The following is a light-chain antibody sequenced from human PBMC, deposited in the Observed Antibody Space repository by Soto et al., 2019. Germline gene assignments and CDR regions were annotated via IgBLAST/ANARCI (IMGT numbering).Light chain of an antibody. CDR3: QQYGSSST. J-gene: IGKJ4*01. Sequence: DIVLTQSPGTLSLSPGERATLSCRASQIVITRYFAWYQQKPGQAPRLLIFDASTRAAGIPDRFSGSGSGTDFNLTINRLDPADFAVYYCQQYGSSSTFGGGTKVELK. CDR2: DAS. V-gene: IGKV3-20*01. CDR1: QIVITRY.